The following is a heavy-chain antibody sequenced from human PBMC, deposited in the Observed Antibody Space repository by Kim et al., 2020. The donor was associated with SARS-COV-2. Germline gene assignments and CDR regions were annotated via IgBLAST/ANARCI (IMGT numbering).Heavy chain of an antibody. V-gene: IGHV3-7*01. D-gene: IGHD3-10*01. CDR2: DGSEK. J-gene: IGHJ4*02. Sequence: DGSEKYLVDAVRGRFTISRDNAKNSLYLQMKSLRAEDTAMYYCVRGSRDYWGQGTLVTVSS. CDR3: VRGSRDY.